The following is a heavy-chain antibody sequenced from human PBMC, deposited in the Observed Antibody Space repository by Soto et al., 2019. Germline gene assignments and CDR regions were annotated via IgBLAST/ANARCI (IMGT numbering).Heavy chain of an antibody. CDR1: GGSISSSNW. Sequence: SETLSLTCAVSGGSISSSNWWSCVRQPPGTGLEWIGEIYHSGSTNYNPSLKSRVTISVDKSKNQFSLKLSSVTAADTAVYYCAVGLGYCSSTSCYDAFDIWGQGTMVTVSS. J-gene: IGHJ3*02. CDR2: IYHSGST. CDR3: AVGLGYCSSTSCYDAFDI. V-gene: IGHV4-4*02. D-gene: IGHD2-2*01.